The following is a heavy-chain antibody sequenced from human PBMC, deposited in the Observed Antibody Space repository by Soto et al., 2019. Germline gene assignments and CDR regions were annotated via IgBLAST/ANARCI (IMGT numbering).Heavy chain of an antibody. V-gene: IGHV1-69*12. CDR1: GGTFSSYA. CDR2: IIPIFGTA. CDR3: ARDFGYCSGGSCYSEKYFQH. D-gene: IGHD2-15*01. Sequence: VQLVQSGAEVKKPGSSVKVSCKASGGTFSSYAISWVRQAPGQGLEWMGGIIPIFGTANYAQKFQGRVTITADESTSTAYMELSSLRSEDTAVYYCARDFGYCSGGSCYSEKYFQHWGQGTLVTVSS. J-gene: IGHJ1*01.